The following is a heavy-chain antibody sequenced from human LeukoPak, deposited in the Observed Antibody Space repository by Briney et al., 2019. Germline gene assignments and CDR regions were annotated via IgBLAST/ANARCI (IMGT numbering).Heavy chain of an antibody. V-gene: IGHV4-39*01. J-gene: IGHJ3*02. CDR1: GGSISSSSYY. CDR2: IYYSGIT. Sequence: PSETLSLTCTVSGGSISSSSYYWGWIRQPPGKGLEWIGSIYYSGITYYNPSLKSRVTISVDTSKNQFSLKLSSVTAADTAVYYCARPPASDLDAFDIWGQGKMVTVSS. CDR3: ARPPASDLDAFDI.